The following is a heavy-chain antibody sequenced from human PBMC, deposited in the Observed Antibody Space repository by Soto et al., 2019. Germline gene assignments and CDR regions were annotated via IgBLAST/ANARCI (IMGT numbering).Heavy chain of an antibody. J-gene: IGHJ4*02. CDR1: GYTFTSYA. D-gene: IGHD2-2*01. Sequence: QVPLVQSGAEVKKPGASVKVSCKASGYTFTSYAMHWVRQAPEQRLEWMGWINAGNGNTKYSQKFQGRVTITRDTSASTAYMELSSLRSEDTAVYYCARCSSTSCPGAYWGQGTLVTVSS. CDR2: INAGNGNT. V-gene: IGHV1-3*01. CDR3: ARCSSTSCPGAY.